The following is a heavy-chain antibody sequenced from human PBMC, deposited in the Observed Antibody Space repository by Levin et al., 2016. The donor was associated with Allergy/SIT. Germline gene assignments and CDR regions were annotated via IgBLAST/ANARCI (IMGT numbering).Heavy chain of an antibody. CDR1: GYSFTSYW. D-gene: IGHD5-18*01. CDR3: ARLAPPGPHYTAMVPYYFDY. J-gene: IGHJ4*02. Sequence: GGSLRLSCKGSGYSFTSYWIGWVRQMPGKGLEWMGIIYPGDSDTRYSPSFQGQVTISADKSISTAYLQWSSLKASDTAMYYCARLAPPGPHYTAMVPYYFDYWGQGTLVTVSS. CDR2: IYPGDSDT. V-gene: IGHV5-51*01.